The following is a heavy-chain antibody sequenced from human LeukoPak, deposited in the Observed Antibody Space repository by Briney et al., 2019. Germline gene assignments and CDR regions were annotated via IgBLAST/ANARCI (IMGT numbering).Heavy chain of an antibody. J-gene: IGHJ6*03. D-gene: IGHD3-16*01. CDR2: IWHDGSNE. CDR1: GFTFSHYG. V-gene: IGHV3-30*02. CDR3: AKGGGAPGNYYYYYMDV. Sequence: GGSLRLSCAASGFTFSHYGMHWVRQAPGKGLEWVAVIWHDGSNEYYADSLKGRFTISRDSSKSTLFLQMNSLRAEDTAVYYCAKGGGAPGNYYYYYMDVWGTGTTVTVSS.